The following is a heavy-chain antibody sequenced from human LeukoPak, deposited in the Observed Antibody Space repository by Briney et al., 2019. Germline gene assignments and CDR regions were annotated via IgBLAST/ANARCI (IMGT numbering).Heavy chain of an antibody. CDR1: GGSFSGYY. V-gene: IGHV4-59*10. CDR3: ARVMYATPRQYSAFDI. Sequence: KPSETLSLTCAVYGGSFSGYYWSWIRQPAGKGLEWIGRIYTSGSTNYNPSLKGRVTMSVDTSKNQFPLKLSSVTAADTAVYYCARVMYATPRQYSAFDIWGQGTMVTVSS. CDR2: IYTSGST. D-gene: IGHD2-8*01. J-gene: IGHJ3*02.